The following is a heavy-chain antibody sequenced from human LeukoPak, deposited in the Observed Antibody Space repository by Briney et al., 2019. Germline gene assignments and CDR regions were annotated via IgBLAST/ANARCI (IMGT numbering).Heavy chain of an antibody. CDR3: VTKKGGAFPSDY. J-gene: IGHJ4*02. CDR1: GFSVKDYA. D-gene: IGHD2/OR15-2a*01. CDR2: ISWDSGTK. V-gene: IGHV3-9*01. Sequence: SLRLSCAASGFSVKDYAMHWVRLLPGKGLEWVSGISWDSGTKVYADSVKGRFTISRDNARNSLYLQMNSLRAEDTALYYCVTKKGGAFPSDYWGQGTQVTVSS.